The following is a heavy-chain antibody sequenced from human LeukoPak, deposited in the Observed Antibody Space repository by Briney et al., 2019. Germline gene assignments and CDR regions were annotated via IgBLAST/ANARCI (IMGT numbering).Heavy chain of an antibody. D-gene: IGHD3-16*01. CDR2: MYVGGRT. V-gene: IGHV3-53*01. J-gene: IGHJ2*01. Sequence: GGSLRLSCAASGITVSNNYMSWVRQAPGNGLDWVSVMYVGGRTFYADSVQGRFTISRDNSKNTLYLQMNSLRVEDTAVYYCAREGHLGKYFDLWGRGTQVTVSS. CDR3: AREGHLGKYFDL. CDR1: GITVSNNY.